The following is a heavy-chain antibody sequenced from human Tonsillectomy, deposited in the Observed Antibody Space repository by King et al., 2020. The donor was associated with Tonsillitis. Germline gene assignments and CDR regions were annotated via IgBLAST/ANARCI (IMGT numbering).Heavy chain of an antibody. Sequence: VTLKESGPVLVKPTETLTLTCTVSGFSLSNATMSVSWIRQPPGQALEWLAHIFSNDEKSYTSSLKSRLTISKDTSRSQVVLIMTNMDPVDTATYYCARARLAAAGTDYYYHSGLDVWGQGTTVSVSS. V-gene: IGHV2-26*01. CDR3: ARARLAAAGTDYYYHSGLDV. J-gene: IGHJ6*02. CDR1: GFSLSNATMS. CDR2: IFSNDEK. D-gene: IGHD6-13*01.